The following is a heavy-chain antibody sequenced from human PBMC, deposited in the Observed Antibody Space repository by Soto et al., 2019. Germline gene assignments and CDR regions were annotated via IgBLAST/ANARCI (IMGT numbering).Heavy chain of an antibody. CDR3: ARDLPSVDY. Sequence: QIQLVQSGAEVKKPGASVKVSCKASGYTFSSYHITWVRQAPGQGLEWMGWISAYNANTNYAQNLQGRVTMTTDPSTSTAYMELRSLRSDDTAVYYCARDLPSVDYWGQGTLVTVSS. V-gene: IGHV1-18*01. CDR1: GYTFSSYH. J-gene: IGHJ4*02. CDR2: ISAYNANT.